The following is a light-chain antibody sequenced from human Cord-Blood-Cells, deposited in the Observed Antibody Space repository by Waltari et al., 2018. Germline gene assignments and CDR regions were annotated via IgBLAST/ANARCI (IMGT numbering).Light chain of an antibody. CDR3: CSYAGSRTLVV. J-gene: IGLJ2*01. CDR1: SSDVGCYNS. Sequence: QSALTQPASVSGSPGQSITISCPGTSSDVGCYNSLSRYQQHPGKAPTLMIYDGSKRPSWVANRFSGSKSGTTASLTISGLQAEDEADYYCCSYAGSRTLVVFGGGTKLTVL. V-gene: IGLV2-23*01. CDR2: DGS.